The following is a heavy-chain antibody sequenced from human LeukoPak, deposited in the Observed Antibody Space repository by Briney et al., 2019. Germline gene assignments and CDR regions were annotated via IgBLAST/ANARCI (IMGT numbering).Heavy chain of an antibody. D-gene: IGHD6-13*01. V-gene: IGHV1-2*06. CDR3: VGGDSSSWYAGYQPRRYNWFDP. Sequence: ASVKVSCKASGSTFTGYYMHWVRQAPGQGLEWMGRINPNSGGTNYAQKFQGRVTMTRDTSISTAYMELSRLRSDDTAVYYCVGGDSSSWYAGYQPRRYNWFDPWGQGTLVTVSS. CDR2: INPNSGGT. J-gene: IGHJ5*02. CDR1: GSTFTGYY.